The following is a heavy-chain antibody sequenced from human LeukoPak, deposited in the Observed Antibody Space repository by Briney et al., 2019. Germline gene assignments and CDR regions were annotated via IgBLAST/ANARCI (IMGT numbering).Heavy chain of an antibody. CDR3: ARDRSSTIEDYFDY. D-gene: IGHD6-13*01. V-gene: IGHV3-48*03. CDR2: IGSSGGTI. Sequence: GGSLRLSCAASGFTFRSYEMTWVRQALGKGLEWVSYIGSSGGTIYYADSVKGRFTISRDNAKNSLYLQMNSLRAEDTAVYYCARDRSSTIEDYFDYWGQGTLVTVSS. CDR1: GFTFRSYE. J-gene: IGHJ4*02.